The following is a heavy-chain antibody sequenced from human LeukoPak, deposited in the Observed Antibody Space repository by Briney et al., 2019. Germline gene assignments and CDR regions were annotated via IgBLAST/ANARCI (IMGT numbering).Heavy chain of an antibody. V-gene: IGHV3-30-3*01. CDR2: ISYDGSNK. J-gene: IGHJ6*02. D-gene: IGHD3-10*01. CDR3: ARDSSATDSDRYYYYGMDV. CDR1: GFTFSSYA. Sequence: GGSLRLSCAASGFTFSSYAMPWVRQAPGKGLEWVAVISYDGSNKYYADSVKGRFTISRDNSKNTLYLQMNSLRAEDTAVYYCARDSSATDSDRYYYYGMDVWGQGTTVTVSS.